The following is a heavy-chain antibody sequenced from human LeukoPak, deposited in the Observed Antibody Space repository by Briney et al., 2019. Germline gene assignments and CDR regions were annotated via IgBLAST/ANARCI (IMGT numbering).Heavy chain of an antibody. Sequence: SETLSLTCAVSGGSISSGGYSWSWIRQPPGKGLEWIGYIYHSGSTYYNPSLKSRVTISVDRSKNQFSLKLSSVTAADTAVYYCASQRIQLWFSIDYWGQGTLVTVSS. D-gene: IGHD5-18*01. J-gene: IGHJ4*02. V-gene: IGHV4-30-2*01. CDR1: GGSISSGGYS. CDR3: ASQRIQLWFSIDY. CDR2: IYHSGST.